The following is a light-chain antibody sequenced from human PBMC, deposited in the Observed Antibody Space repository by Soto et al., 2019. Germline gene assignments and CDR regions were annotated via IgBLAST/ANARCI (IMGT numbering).Light chain of an antibody. Sequence: IVITKSPATLALSPGESGNLSCRASQSVSTNFAWYQHKPGQAPRPLIYDVSNRAAGIPARFSGSGSGTEFTLTISNLEPEDFAVYYCLQRSYWPRTFGQGTKVDIK. CDR1: QSVSTN. CDR2: DVS. J-gene: IGKJ1*01. CDR3: LQRSYWPRT. V-gene: IGKV3-11*01.